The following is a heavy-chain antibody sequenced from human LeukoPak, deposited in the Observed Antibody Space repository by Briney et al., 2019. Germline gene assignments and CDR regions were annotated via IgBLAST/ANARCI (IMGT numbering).Heavy chain of an antibody. CDR1: GFTFSSYG. CDR3: ARKVGDY. J-gene: IGHJ4*02. V-gene: IGHV3-30*02. Sequence: PGGSLRLSCAASGFTFSSYGMHWVRQAPGKGLEWVAFIRYDGGNKYYADSVKGRFTISRDNAKNSLFLQMNRLRAEDTALYYCARKVGDYWGQGTLVTVSS. D-gene: IGHD3-16*01. CDR2: IRYDGGNK.